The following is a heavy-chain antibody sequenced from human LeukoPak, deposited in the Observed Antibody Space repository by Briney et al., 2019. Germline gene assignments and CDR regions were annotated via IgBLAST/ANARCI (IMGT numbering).Heavy chain of an antibody. CDR1: RYTFTSYD. J-gene: IGHJ6*03. CDR2: MNPNSGNT. Sequence: ASVKVSCKASRYTFTSYDINWVRQATGQGGEWMGWMNPNSGNTGYAQKFQGRVTMTRNTSKSTVYMELSSLRSEDTAVYYCARGLHGDYIYYYYYRDVWGKGTTVTVSS. CDR3: ARGLHGDYIYYYYYRDV. D-gene: IGHD4-17*01. V-gene: IGHV1-8*01.